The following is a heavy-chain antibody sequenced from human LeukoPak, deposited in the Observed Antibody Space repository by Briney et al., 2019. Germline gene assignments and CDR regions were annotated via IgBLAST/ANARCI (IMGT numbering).Heavy chain of an antibody. J-gene: IGHJ6*03. V-gene: IGHV3-15*01. CDR3: TTEIVDYYGSGSRGEQYMDV. CDR2: IKSKTDGGTT. Sequence: GGSLRLSCAASGFTFSNAWMSWVRQAPGKGLEWVGRIKSKTDGGTTDYAAPVKGRFTISRDDSKNTLYLQMNSLKTEDTAVYYCTTEIVDYYGSGSRGEQYMDVWGKGTTVTISS. CDR1: GFTFSNAW. D-gene: IGHD3-10*01.